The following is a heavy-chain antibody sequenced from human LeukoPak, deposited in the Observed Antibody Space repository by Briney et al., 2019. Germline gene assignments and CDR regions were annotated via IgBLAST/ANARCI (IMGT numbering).Heavy chain of an antibody. CDR3: ARGRGLLWFGEFSGPRNYYFDY. CDR1: GFTFSSYW. Sequence: GSLRLSCAASGFTFSSYWMSWVRQPPGKGLEWIGEINHSGSTNYNPSLKSRVTISVDTSKNQFSLKLSSVTAADTAVYYCARGRGLLWFGEFSGPRNYYFDYWGQGTLVTVSS. D-gene: IGHD3-10*01. V-gene: IGHV4-34*01. J-gene: IGHJ4*02. CDR2: INHSGST.